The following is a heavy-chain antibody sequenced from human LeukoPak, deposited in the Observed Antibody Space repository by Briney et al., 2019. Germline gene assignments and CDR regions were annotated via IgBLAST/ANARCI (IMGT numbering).Heavy chain of an antibody. CDR1: GFLFHVYT. Sequence: GGSLRLSCRTSGFLFHVYTMTWVRQTPGKGLEWISSISHSDDSTYYADSVKGRFTISRDNSKDTVYLQMNSLRVDDTALYHCAKSYDTSTSPDHWGQGILVSVSS. CDR2: ISHSDDST. D-gene: IGHD3-3*01. J-gene: IGHJ5*02. V-gene: IGHV3-23*01. CDR3: AKSYDTSTSPDH.